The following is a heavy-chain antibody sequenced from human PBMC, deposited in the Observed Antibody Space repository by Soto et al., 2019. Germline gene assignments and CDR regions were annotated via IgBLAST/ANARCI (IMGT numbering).Heavy chain of an antibody. D-gene: IGHD3-22*01. Sequence: EVQLVESGGGLVKPGGSLRLSCSASRFTFSSYTMNWVRQAPGKGLEWVSSISSSTTYIYYADSVKGRFTISRDNAKNSLYLQVNSLRAKDTAVYYCARDFDSSGYYGPVGAFDIWGQGTMVTVSS. CDR2: ISSSTTYI. CDR3: ARDFDSSGYYGPVGAFDI. V-gene: IGHV3-21*03. CDR1: RFTFSSYT. J-gene: IGHJ3*02.